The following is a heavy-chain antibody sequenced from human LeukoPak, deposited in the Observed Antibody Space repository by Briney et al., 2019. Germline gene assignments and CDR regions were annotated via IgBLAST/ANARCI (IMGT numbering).Heavy chain of an antibody. CDR1: GFTFSHHW. CDR2: MDQDGIEK. D-gene: IGHD3-16*01. Sequence: PGGSLRLSCAASGFTFSHHWMTWVRRTPGKGLEWVASMDQDGIEKYYVDSVKGRFTISRENAKDSLYLQMNSLRAEDSAVYFCARSHWGPDFWGQGTLVTVSS. V-gene: IGHV3-7*04. J-gene: IGHJ4*02. CDR3: ARSHWGPDF.